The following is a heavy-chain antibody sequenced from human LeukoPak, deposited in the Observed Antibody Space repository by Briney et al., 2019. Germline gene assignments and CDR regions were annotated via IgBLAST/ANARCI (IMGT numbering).Heavy chain of an antibody. D-gene: IGHD3-10*01. CDR2: ISGSGGST. V-gene: IGHV3-23*01. CDR1: GFTFSSYA. CDR3: ARLTMVRGKGYFDY. Sequence: GGPLRLSCAASGFTFSSYAMSWVRQAPGKGLEWVSAISGSGGSTYYADSVKGRFTISRDNSKNTLYLQMNSLRAEDTAVYYCARLTMVRGKGYFDYWGQGTLVTVSS. J-gene: IGHJ4*02.